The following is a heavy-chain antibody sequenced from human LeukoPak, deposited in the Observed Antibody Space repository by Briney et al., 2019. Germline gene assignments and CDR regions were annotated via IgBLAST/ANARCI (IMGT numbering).Heavy chain of an antibody. CDR2: IYSTGST. CDR1: GGSINFYY. Sequence: PSETLSLTCTVSGGSINFYYWSWIRQPAGKGLEWIGRIYSTGSTNYSPSLKSRVTMSVDRSKNQFSLNLSSVTAADTAVYYCARGIADPYSFDSWGQGTLVTVSS. D-gene: IGHD6-13*01. V-gene: IGHV4-4*07. CDR3: ARGIADPYSFDS. J-gene: IGHJ4*02.